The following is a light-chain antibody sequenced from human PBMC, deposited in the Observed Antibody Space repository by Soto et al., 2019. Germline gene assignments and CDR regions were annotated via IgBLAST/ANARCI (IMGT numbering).Light chain of an antibody. CDR1: SSDGGAYDY. V-gene: IGLV2-14*01. J-gene: IGLJ1*01. CDR3: SSDTSSSTYV. Sequence: QSALTQPASVSGSPGQSITISCTGTSSDGGAYDYVSWYQQYPGKTPKVMISEVSNRPSGVANRFSGSKSGNTASLTISGRQAEDEADYYCSSDTSSSTYVVGAGTKLTVL. CDR2: EVS.